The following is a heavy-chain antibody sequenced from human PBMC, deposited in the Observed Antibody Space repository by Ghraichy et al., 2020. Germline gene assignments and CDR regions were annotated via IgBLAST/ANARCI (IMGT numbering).Heavy chain of an antibody. V-gene: IGHV3-48*01. CDR1: EFIFSTYN. J-gene: IGHJ5*02. CDR2: ISSSSSTI. D-gene: IGHD3-10*01. Sequence: LSLTCAASEFIFSTYNMNWVRQAPGRGLEWVSYISSSSSTIHYADSVKGRFTISRDNAKNSLYLQMNSLRAEDTAVYYCARGYGSGRNWFDPWGQGTLVTVSS. CDR3: ARGYGSGRNWFDP.